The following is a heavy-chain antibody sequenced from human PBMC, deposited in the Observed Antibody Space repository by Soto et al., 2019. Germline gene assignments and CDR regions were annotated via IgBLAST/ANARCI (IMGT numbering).Heavy chain of an antibody. CDR3: ARVKGGSGGKGDPLDY. J-gene: IGHJ4*02. CDR1: GITFSGYW. V-gene: IGHV3-74*03. D-gene: IGHD2-15*01. CDR2: VDGDGSST. Sequence: GGSLRLSCAASGITFSGYWMHWVRQAPGKGLVWVSQVDGDGSSTKYADFVKGRFTISRDNAKNTLYLQMNSLRAEDTAVYDCARVKGGSGGKGDPLDYWGQGTLVTVSS.